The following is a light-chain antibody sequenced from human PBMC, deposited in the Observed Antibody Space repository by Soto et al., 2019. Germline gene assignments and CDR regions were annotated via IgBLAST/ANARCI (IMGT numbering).Light chain of an antibody. V-gene: IGKV1-6*01. J-gene: IGKJ1*01. Sequence: PSALSLSPPVATRVTITSLASQDIRNDLGWFQQKPGKAPKLLINTASTLQSGVSSRFSGSGSGTDFTLTISSLQPEDFATYYCLQDYIYPWTFGQGTKVDI. CDR3: LQDYIYPWT. CDR2: TAS. CDR1: QDIRND.